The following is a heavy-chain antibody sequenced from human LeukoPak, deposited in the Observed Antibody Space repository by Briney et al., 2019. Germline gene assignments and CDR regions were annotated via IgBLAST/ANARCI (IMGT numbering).Heavy chain of an antibody. J-gene: IGHJ4*02. CDR1: GFAFSNYG. D-gene: IGHD7-27*01. V-gene: IGHV3-23*01. Sequence: PGGTLRLSCAASGFAFSNYGMNWVRQAPGKGVEGVSGITGSGGTTYYADSVKGRFTISRDNSKNTLYLQMTSPRAEDTAAYYCAKDGNWARFENWGQGTLVTVSS. CDR3: AKDGNWARFEN. CDR2: ITGSGGTT.